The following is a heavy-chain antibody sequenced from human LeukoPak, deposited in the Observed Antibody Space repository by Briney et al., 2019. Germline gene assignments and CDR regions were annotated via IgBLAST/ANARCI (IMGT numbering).Heavy chain of an antibody. D-gene: IGHD5-24*01. CDR2: INHSGST. CDR3: AGGHGYMDV. CDR1: GGSFSGYY. Sequence: SETLSLTCAVYGGSFSGYYWSWIRXPPGXGLEWIGEINHSGSTNYNPSLKSRVTISVDTSKNQFSLKLSSVTAADTAVYYCAGGHGYMDVWGQGTTVTVSS. J-gene: IGHJ6*02. V-gene: IGHV4-34*01.